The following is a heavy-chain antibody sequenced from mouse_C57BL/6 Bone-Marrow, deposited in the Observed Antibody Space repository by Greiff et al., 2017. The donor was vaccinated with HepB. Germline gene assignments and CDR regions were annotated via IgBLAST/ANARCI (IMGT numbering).Heavy chain of an antibody. V-gene: IGHV14-4*01. CDR2: IDPENGDT. CDR3: TTRYDYPEY. CDR1: GFNIKDDY. J-gene: IGHJ2*01. D-gene: IGHD2-4*01. Sequence: VQLQQSGAELVRPVASVKLSCTASGFNIKDDYMHWVKQRPEQGLEWIGWIDPENGDTEYASKFQGKATITADTSSNTAYLQLSSLTSGDTAVYYCTTRYDYPEYWGQGTTLTVSS.